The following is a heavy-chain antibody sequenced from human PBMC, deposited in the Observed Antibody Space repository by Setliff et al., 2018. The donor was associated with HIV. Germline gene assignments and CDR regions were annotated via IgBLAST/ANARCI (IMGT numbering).Heavy chain of an antibody. V-gene: IGHV3-66*01. D-gene: IGHD2-15*01. CDR3: ARARGGNSEWSY. Sequence: GGSLRLSCAASGFTVSDNYMSWVRQAPGQGLEWVSALYNDGSTYYPDSVKGRFTISRDNAKNTLYLQMNSLRAEDTAVYSCARARGGNSEWSYWGQGTLVTVSS. CDR1: GFTVSDNY. J-gene: IGHJ4*02. CDR2: LYNDGST.